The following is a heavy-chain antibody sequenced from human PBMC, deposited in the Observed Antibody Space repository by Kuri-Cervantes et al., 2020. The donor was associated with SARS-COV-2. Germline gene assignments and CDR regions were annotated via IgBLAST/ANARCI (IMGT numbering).Heavy chain of an antibody. CDR2: FDPEDGDT. CDR3: ARGGYCSSTSCQYNWFDP. CDR1: GYTLTELC. V-gene: IGHV1-24*01. Sequence: ASVKVSCKVSGYTLTELCMNWVRQVPGKGLEWMGGFDPEDGDTIYEQKFQGRVTMPEDTSTDTAYMQLSSLRSDATAVYYCARGGYCSSTSCQYNWFDPWGQGTLVTVSS. J-gene: IGHJ5*02. D-gene: IGHD2-2*01.